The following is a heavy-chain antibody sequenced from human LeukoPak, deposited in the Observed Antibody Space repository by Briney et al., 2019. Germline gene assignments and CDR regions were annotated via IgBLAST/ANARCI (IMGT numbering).Heavy chain of an antibody. D-gene: IGHD1-26*01. CDR1: GFTFTNYA. J-gene: IGHJ5*02. CDR2: ISYDETNK. Sequence: GGSLRLSCAASGFTFTNYAMHWVRQAPGKGLEWVAVISYDETNKYYEDSVKGRFTISRDSSKNTLYLQMSSLRDEDTAVYYCAKGSGSYYGTWFDPWGQGTLVTVSS. CDR3: AKGSGSYYGTWFDP. V-gene: IGHV3-30*04.